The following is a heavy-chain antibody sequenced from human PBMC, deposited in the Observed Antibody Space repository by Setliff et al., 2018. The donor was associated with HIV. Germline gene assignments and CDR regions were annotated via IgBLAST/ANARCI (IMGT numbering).Heavy chain of an antibody. D-gene: IGHD6-13*01. V-gene: IGHV3-48*03. CDR1: GFTFGSYE. Sequence: GGSLRLSCAASGFTFGSYEMTWVRQAPGKGLDWVSYISGSGGTIHYADSVKGRFTISRDNAKSSLYLQMNSLRDEDTAVYYCARGYSSSWTRVYAFDIWGQGTMVTVSS. CDR2: ISGSGGTI. CDR3: ARGYSSSWTRVYAFDI. J-gene: IGHJ3*02.